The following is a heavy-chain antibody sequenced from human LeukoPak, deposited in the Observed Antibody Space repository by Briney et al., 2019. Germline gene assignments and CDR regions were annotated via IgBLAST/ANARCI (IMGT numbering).Heavy chain of an antibody. CDR3: ARDIGLDYSSSSFASDI. J-gene: IGHJ3*02. Sequence: SETLSLTCTVSDDSINTYYWSWIRQPPGKALECIGYIYRSGDTNSNPSLNSRVTMSLDTSNRQYSLQLSSVTAAETAIYYCARDIGLDYSSSSFASDIWGPGTLVIVSS. V-gene: IGHV4-4*07. D-gene: IGHD6-6*01. CDR1: DDSINTYY. CDR2: IYRSGDT.